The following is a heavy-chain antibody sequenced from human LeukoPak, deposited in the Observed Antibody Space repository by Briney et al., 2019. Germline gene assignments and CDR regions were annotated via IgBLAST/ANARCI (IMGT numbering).Heavy chain of an antibody. D-gene: IGHD3-3*01. J-gene: IGHJ4*02. Sequence: PGGSLRLSCAASGFTFSSYSMNWVRQAPGKGLEWVSYISSSSSTIYYADSVKGRFTISRDNAKNSLYLQMNSLRAEDTAVYYCASRSIGVAHDYWGQGTLVTVSS. V-gene: IGHV3-48*04. CDR1: GFTFSSYS. CDR2: ISSSSSTI. CDR3: ASRSIGVAHDY.